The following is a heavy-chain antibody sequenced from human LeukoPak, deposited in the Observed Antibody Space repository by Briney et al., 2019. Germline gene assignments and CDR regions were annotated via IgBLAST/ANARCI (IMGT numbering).Heavy chain of an antibody. D-gene: IGHD4-17*01. Sequence: GGSLRPSGAASGLIFRNYAMHWVRQAPGKGLEWVAVISYDGSSKYYADSVKGRFTISRDNSKNTLYLQMNSLRAEDTAVYYCARNDYGAYYFDYWGQGTLVTVSS. CDR3: ARNDYGAYYFDY. V-gene: IGHV3-30-3*01. J-gene: IGHJ4*02. CDR2: ISYDGSSK. CDR1: GLIFRNYA.